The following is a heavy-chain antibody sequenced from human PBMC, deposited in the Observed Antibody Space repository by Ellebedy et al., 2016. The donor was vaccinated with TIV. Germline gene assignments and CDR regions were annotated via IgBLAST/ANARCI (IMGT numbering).Heavy chain of an antibody. Sequence: SETLSLTXSVSGGSISSSNYYWGWIRQPPGKGLEWIGCISYSGLTYYSPSLKSRVTIALYTSKNQISLTLTSVTAADTAVYYCAKYAAGNYGDSWGQGTLLTVSS. CDR1: GGSISSSNYY. CDR2: ISYSGLT. J-gene: IGHJ5*01. V-gene: IGHV4-39*07. D-gene: IGHD1-7*01. CDR3: AKYAAGNYGDS.